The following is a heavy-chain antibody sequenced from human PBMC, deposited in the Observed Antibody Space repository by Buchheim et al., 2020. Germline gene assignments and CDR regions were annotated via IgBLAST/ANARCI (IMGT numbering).Heavy chain of an antibody. CDR2: IWYDGSNK. CDR1: GFTFSSYA. Sequence: QVQLVESGGGVVQPGRSLKLSCAASGFTFSSYAMHWVRQVPGKGLEWVAVIWYDGSNKYYSDSVKGRFIISRDNSKNAVYLQINSLSAEDTAVYYCARIGFVAYGDRIPGLGQIDYWGQGTL. CDR3: ARIGFVAYGDRIPGLGQIDY. D-gene: IGHD4-17*01. V-gene: IGHV3-33*01. J-gene: IGHJ4*02.